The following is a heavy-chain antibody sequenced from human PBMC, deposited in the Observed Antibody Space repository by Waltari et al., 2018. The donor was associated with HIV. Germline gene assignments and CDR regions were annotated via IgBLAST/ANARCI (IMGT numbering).Heavy chain of an antibody. CDR1: GFLVSNTF. D-gene: IGHD3-16*01. CDR3: AKGLRNYAYDY. Sequence: EVQLVETGGGLIQPGGFLRLSCVASGFLVSNTFMTCVRQAPGKGLEWVSVIHSDDNIYYADSVKGRLTISRDNSKNTVYLQMNSLEVEDTAKYYCAKGLRNYAYDYWGRGTLVTVSS. J-gene: IGHJ4*02. V-gene: IGHV3-53*02. CDR2: IHSDDNI.